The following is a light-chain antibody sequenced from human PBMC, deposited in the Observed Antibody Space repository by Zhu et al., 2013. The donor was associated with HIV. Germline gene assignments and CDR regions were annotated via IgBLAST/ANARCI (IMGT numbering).Light chain of an antibody. V-gene: IGKV3-15*01. CDR1: QSVGST. J-gene: IGKJ1*01. CDR3: QQYNNWPRT. CDR2: GAS. Sequence: EIVMTQSPATLSVSPGERATLSCRASQSVGSTLAWYQQKPGQSPRLLIYGASTRATGVPARFSGSGSGTEFTLTISSLQSEDFAVYSCQQYNNWPRTFGQGTKVEVK.